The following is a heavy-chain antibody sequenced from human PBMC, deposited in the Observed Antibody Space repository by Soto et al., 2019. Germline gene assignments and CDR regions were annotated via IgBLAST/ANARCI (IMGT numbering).Heavy chain of an antibody. CDR2: IHHTGSI. Sequence: QVQLQESGPGLVKPSGTLSLTCAVSGGSISTNNWWHWIRQPPGKDLEWIGEIHHTGSINYTPSLKSLGTMSIDESKIQFSLGLTSVNAADTAVYYCARGRGAGTYRGFDYWGQGILVTVDS. CDR1: GGSISTNNW. D-gene: IGHD1-26*01. J-gene: IGHJ4*02. CDR3: ARGRGAGTYRGFDY. V-gene: IGHV4-4*02.